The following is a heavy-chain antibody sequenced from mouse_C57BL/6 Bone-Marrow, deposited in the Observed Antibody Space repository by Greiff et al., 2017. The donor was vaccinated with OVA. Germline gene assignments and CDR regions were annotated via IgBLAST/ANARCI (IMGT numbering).Heavy chain of an antibody. V-gene: IGHV1-26*01. D-gene: IGHD1-1*01. J-gene: IGHJ4*01. CDR2: INPNNGGT. CDR3: ARPTVVDYYAMDY. CDR1: GYTFTDYY. Sequence: EVKLQQSGPELVKPGASVKISCKASGYTFTDYYMNWVKQSHGKSLEWIGDINPNNGGTSYNQKFKGKATLTVDKSSSTAYMELRSLTSEDSAVYYCARPTVVDYYAMDYWGQGTSVTVSS.